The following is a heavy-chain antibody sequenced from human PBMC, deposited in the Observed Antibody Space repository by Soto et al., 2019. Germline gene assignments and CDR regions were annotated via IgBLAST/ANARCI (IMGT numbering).Heavy chain of an antibody. D-gene: IGHD4-17*01. CDR3: ARGGYGDYPREAGYMDV. CDR1: GFTFSSYG. V-gene: IGHV3-33*01. J-gene: IGHJ6*03. Sequence: HPGGSLRLSCAASGFTFSSYGMHWVRQAPGKGLEWVAVIWYDGSNKYYADSVKGRFTISRDNSKNTLYLQMNSLRAEDTAVYYCARGGYGDYPREAGYMDVWGKGTTVTVSS. CDR2: IWYDGSNK.